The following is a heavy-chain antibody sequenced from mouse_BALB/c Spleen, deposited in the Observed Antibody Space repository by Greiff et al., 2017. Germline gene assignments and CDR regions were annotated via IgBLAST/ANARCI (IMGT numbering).Heavy chain of an antibody. Sequence: EVKVVESGGGLVKLGGSLKLSCAASGFTFSSYYMSWVRQTPEKRLELVAAINSNGGSTYYPDTVKGRFTISRDNAKNTLYLQMSSLKSEDTALYYCARRGGNYDFDYWGQGTTLTVSS. CDR2: INSNGGST. CDR3: ARRGGNYDFDY. CDR1: GFTFSSYY. D-gene: IGHD2-1*01. J-gene: IGHJ2*01. V-gene: IGHV5-6-2*01.